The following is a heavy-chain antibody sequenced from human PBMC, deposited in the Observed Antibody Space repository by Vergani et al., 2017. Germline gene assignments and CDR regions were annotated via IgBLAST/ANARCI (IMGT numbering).Heavy chain of an antibody. CDR3: ARQASPVWEDY. CDR1: GDSISSGYY. CDR2: IYHSGST. J-gene: IGHJ4*02. Sequence: QVQLQESGPGLVKPSETLSLTCAVSGDSISSGYYWGWIRQPPGKGLEWIGSIYHSGSTYYNPSLKSRVTISVDTSKNQFPRKLSAVTAADKAVYYCARQASPVWEDYWGQGTLVTVSS. V-gene: IGHV4-38-2*01. D-gene: IGHD3-16*01.